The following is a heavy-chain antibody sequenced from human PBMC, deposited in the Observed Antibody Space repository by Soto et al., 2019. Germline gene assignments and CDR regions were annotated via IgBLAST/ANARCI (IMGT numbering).Heavy chain of an antibody. CDR2: IYPGDSDT. J-gene: IGHJ6*02. D-gene: IGHD6-19*01. V-gene: IGHV5-51*01. Sequence: PGESLKISCKCSGYSFTTYCIGWVRQMPGKGLEWMGIIYPGDSDTKYSPSLQGQVSISADTSISTAYLQWTSLKASDTAMYYCARSRRGAYSSGWYSPSGYYNYGIDVWGQGTKVTVSS. CDR1: GYSFTTYC. CDR3: ARSRRGAYSSGWYSPSGYYNYGIDV.